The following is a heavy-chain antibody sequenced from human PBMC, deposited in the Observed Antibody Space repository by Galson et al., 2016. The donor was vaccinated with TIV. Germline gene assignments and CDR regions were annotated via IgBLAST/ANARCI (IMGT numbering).Heavy chain of an antibody. J-gene: IGHJ4*02. CDR3: ARVVIGGGSLYHLDS. CDR1: GFSLTTPGMC. D-gene: IGHD2-15*01. V-gene: IGHV2-70*01. CDR2: IDWDDDK. Sequence: PALVKPTQTLTLTCDFSGFSLTTPGMCVSWIRQPPGKAPEWLALIDWDDDKLYTTSLKTRLTISKDTSRDQVILRMTNMDPVDTATYFCARVVIGGGSLYHLDSRGQGTQVTVSS.